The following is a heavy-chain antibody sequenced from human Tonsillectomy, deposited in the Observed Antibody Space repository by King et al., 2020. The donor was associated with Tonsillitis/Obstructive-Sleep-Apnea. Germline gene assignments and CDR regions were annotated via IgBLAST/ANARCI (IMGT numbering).Heavy chain of an antibody. CDR3: ARVSSYDFWSGYRYYYMDV. J-gene: IGHJ6*03. D-gene: IGHD3-3*01. Sequence: VQLQESGPGLVKPSGTLSLTCAVSGGSISSSNWWSWVRQPPGKGLEWIGEIYHSGSTNYNPSLKSRVTISVDKSKNQFSLKLSSVTAADTAVYYCARVSSYDFWSGYRYYYMDVWGKGTTVTVSS. V-gene: IGHV4-4*02. CDR2: IYHSGST. CDR1: GGSISSSNW.